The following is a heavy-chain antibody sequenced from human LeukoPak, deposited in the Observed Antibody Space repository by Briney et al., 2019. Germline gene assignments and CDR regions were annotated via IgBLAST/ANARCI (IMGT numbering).Heavy chain of an antibody. V-gene: IGHV1-69*11. J-gene: IGHJ4*02. CDR1: GGTFSSYA. Sequence: GASVNVSCKASGGTFSSYAISWVRQAPGQGLEWMGRIIPILGTANYAQKFQGRVTITTDESTSTAYMELSSLRSEDTAVYYCARGCGFVSTSCYDYWGQGTLVTVSS. CDR3: ARGCGFVSTSCYDY. CDR2: IIPILGTA. D-gene: IGHD2-2*01.